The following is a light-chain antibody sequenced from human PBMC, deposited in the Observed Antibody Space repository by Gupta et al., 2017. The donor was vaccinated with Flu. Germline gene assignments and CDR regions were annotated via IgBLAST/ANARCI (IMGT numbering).Light chain of an antibody. V-gene: IGLV2-14*03. CDR2: DVS. CDR3: SSFKTTTTPSV. J-gene: IGLJ2*01. CDR1: TSAIGGNDY. Sequence: ITTSSTATTSAIGGNDYVSWYHQHPGKPPKLLIYDVSHRPSGVSNRFSGSKSGTTASLTITGLLAEDEADYYCSSFKTTTTPSVFGGGTTLTVL.